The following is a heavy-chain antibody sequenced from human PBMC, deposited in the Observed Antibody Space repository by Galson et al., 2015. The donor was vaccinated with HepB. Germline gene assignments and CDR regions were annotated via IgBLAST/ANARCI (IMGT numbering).Heavy chain of an antibody. CDR1: GYTFTGYY. Sequence: SVKVSCKASGYTFTGYYMHWVRQAPGQGLEWMGWINPNSGGTNYAQKFQGWVTMTRDTSISTAYMELRSLRSDDTAVYYCARSPRQSKGINWFDPWGQGTLVTVSS. CDR3: ARSPRQSKGINWFDP. V-gene: IGHV1-2*04. D-gene: IGHD3-10*01. J-gene: IGHJ5*02. CDR2: INPNSGGT.